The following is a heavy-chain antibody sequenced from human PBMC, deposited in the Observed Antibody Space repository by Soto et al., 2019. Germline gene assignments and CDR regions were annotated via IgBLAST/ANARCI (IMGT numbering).Heavy chain of an antibody. CDR3: ARHMGEYSSSLPDY. CDR2: IYYSGST. J-gene: IGHJ4*02. D-gene: IGHD6-6*01. Sequence: SETLSLTCTVSGGSISSSSYYWGWIRQPPGKGLEWIGSIYYSGSTYYNPSLKSRVTISVDTSKNQFSLKLSSVTAADTAVYYCARHMGEYSSSLPDYWGQGTLVTVSS. V-gene: IGHV4-39*01. CDR1: GGSISSSSYY.